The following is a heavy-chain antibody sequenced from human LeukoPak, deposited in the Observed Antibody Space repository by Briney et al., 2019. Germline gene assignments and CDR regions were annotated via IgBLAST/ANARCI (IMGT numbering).Heavy chain of an antibody. Sequence: GGSLRLSCAASGFTFSSYAMSWVRQAPGKGLEWVSSISNSGGSTYYADSVKGRFTISRDNSKNTLYLQMNSLRTEDTAVYYCAQGGSIAALPYYFDHWGQGALVTVSS. CDR1: GFTFSSYA. V-gene: IGHV3-23*01. CDR3: AQGGSIAALPYYFDH. CDR2: ISNSGGST. J-gene: IGHJ4*01. D-gene: IGHD6-6*01.